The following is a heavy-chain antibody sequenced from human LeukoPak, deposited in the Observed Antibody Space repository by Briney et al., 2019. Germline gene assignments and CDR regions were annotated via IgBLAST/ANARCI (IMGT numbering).Heavy chain of an antibody. J-gene: IGHJ4*02. V-gene: IGHV1-2*02. CDR3: ARTLYISAVPGGFDY. D-gene: IGHD6-13*01. CDR2: INPKNAGT. Sequence: ASVKVSCKASGYTFTGHYIHWVRQAPGQGLEWMGWINPKNAGTNFAQRFQGRVTMTRDTSISTAYMELSRLRSDDTALYYCARTLYISAVPGGFDYWGQGTLVTVSS. CDR1: GYTFTGHY.